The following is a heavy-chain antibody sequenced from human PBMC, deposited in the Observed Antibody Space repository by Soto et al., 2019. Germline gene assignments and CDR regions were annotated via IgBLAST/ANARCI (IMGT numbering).Heavy chain of an antibody. J-gene: IGHJ4*02. Sequence: GGSLRLSCTTSGFTFGDHLMSWFRQAPGKGLEWVGLIRSKTYGETTDYAASVKGRFSISRDDSNSIAYLQMNSLKSDDTAVYYCARGPVTAPFDYWGQATLVTVSS. V-gene: IGHV3-49*03. CDR1: GFTFGDHL. D-gene: IGHD2-21*02. CDR3: ARGPVTAPFDY. CDR2: IRSKTYGETT.